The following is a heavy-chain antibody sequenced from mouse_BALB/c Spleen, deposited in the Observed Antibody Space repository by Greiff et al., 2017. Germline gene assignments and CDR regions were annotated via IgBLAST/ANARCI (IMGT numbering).Heavy chain of an antibody. CDR3: ACYYGYFDY. Sequence: QVQLQQPGAELVKPGASVKLSCTASGYTFTSYWMHWVKQRPGQGLEWIGEIDPSDSYTNYNQKFKGKATLTVDKSSSTAYMQLSSLTSEDSAVYYCACYYGYFDYWGQGTTLTVSS. D-gene: IGHD1-1*01. CDR1: GYTFTSYW. V-gene: IGHV1-69*02. CDR2: IDPSDSYT. J-gene: IGHJ2*01.